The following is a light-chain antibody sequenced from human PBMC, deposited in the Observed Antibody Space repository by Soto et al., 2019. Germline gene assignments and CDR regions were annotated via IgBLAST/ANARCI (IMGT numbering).Light chain of an antibody. CDR1: QSVSSN. Sequence: VGSQSPAALSVSPGSRPTLSCRASQSVSSNLFWYQQKPGQAPRLLIYGASTRATGIPASFSGGGSGRDFTLTISRLEPEDFAVYYCQKYHNSPPTFGQGTKVDIK. CDR3: QKYHNSPPT. J-gene: IGKJ1*01. CDR2: GAS. V-gene: IGKV3-15*01.